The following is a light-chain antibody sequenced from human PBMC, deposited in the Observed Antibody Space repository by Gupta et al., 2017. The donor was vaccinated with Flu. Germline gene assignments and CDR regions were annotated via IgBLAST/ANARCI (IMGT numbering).Light chain of an antibody. Sequence: SITISCTGTNGDVGGDDFVCCYQQHTGNATQLSIYDVSNRTSASSHRFSGSKSGNTASPTXSXLQAEAXADYYCSSNTTSSTWVFGGGTKRTVL. CDR1: NGDVGGDDF. V-gene: IGLV2-14*03. CDR2: DVS. J-gene: IGLJ3*02. CDR3: SSNTTSSTWV.